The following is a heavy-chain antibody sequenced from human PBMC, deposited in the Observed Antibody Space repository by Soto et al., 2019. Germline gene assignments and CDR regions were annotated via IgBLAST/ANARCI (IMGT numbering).Heavy chain of an antibody. V-gene: IGHV4-4*07. CDR1: DGSISGNF. CDR3: AREVWVAGLLYYFDF. CDR2: ISSNGNT. Sequence: SETLSLTCTVSDGSISGNFLTWIRRPAGKGLEWIGRISSNGNTDYNPSLKSRVTMSIDTSKNHFSLDLISVTASDTAIYYCAREVWVAGLLYYFDFWGQGTLVTVSS. D-gene: IGHD6-19*01. J-gene: IGHJ4*02.